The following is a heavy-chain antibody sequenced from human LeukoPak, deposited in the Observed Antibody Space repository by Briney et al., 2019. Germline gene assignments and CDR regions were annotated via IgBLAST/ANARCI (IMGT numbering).Heavy chain of an antibody. Sequence: SETLSLTCAVYGGSFSGYYWSWIRQPPGKGLEWIGEINHSGSTNYNPSLKSRVTISVDTSKNQFSLKLSSVTAADTAVYYCARRGGSGPYAFDIWGQGTMVTVSS. CDR1: GGSFSGYY. V-gene: IGHV4-34*01. J-gene: IGHJ3*02. CDR3: ARRGGSGPYAFDI. CDR2: INHSGST. D-gene: IGHD3-10*01.